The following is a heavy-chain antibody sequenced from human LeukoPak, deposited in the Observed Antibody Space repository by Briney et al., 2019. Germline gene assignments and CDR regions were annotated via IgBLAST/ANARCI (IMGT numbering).Heavy chain of an antibody. CDR2: VYHSGST. V-gene: IGHV4-4*02. J-gene: IGHJ4*02. Sequence: SGTLSFTCAVSGDSITSTNWWTWVRQPPGKGLEWIGEVYHSGSTNYNPSLKSRVTISLDRSRNQFSLRLNSVTAADTAVYYCARGGNSAWYFDYWGQGTLVTVSS. CDR3: ARGGNSAWYFDY. D-gene: IGHD6-19*01. CDR1: GDSITSTNW.